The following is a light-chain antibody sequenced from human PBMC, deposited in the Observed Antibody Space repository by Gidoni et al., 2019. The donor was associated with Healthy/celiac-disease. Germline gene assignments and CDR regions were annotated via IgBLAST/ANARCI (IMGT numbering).Light chain of an antibody. Sequence: IVMTQSPATLSVSPGERATLSCRASQSVSSNLAWYQQKPGQAPRLLIYGASTRATGIPARFSGSGSGTEFTLTISSLQSEDFAVYYCQQYNNWPFTFXPXTKVDIK. CDR1: QSVSSN. CDR3: QQYNNWPFT. V-gene: IGKV3-15*01. J-gene: IGKJ3*01. CDR2: GAS.